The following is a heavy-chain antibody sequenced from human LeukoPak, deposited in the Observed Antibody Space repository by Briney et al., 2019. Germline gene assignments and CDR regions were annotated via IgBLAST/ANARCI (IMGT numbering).Heavy chain of an antibody. CDR1: GFTFSNYA. CDR3: AKSRGSGSYYDLDC. CDR2: ISGSGTAT. J-gene: IGHJ4*02. V-gene: IGHV3-23*01. D-gene: IGHD3-10*01. Sequence: GGSLRLSCAASGFTFSNYAMSWVRQAPGKGLEWVSGISGSGTATYYAGSVKGRFTISRDNSRDTLYLQMSSLRAEDTAVYYCAKSRGSGSYYDLDCWGQGTLVTVSS.